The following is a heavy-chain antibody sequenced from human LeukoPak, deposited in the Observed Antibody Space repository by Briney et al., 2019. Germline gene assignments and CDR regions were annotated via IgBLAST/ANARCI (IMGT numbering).Heavy chain of an antibody. CDR3: ARQVYRSPYAFDI. Sequence: SETLSLTCTVSGASISTYFWSWIRQPPGKALEWIGYFYSSGSTNYNPSLKSRVTISVDTAKNQVFLKLSSVTAADTAMYYCARQVYRSPYAFDIWGQGTVVTVS. J-gene: IGHJ3*02. CDR2: FYSSGST. CDR1: GASISTYF. V-gene: IGHV4-59*08. D-gene: IGHD6-13*01.